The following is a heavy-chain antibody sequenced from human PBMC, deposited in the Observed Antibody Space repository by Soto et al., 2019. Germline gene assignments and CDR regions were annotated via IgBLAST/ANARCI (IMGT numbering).Heavy chain of an antibody. V-gene: IGHV3-23*01. Sequence: EVQLLESGGGLVQPGGSLRLSCAASGFTFSSYAMSWVRQAPGKGLEWVSAISGSGGSTYYADSVKGRFTISRDNSKYTLYLQMNSLRAEDTAVYYCAKDGGYCSGGSCYGWYFDLWGRGTLVTVSS. CDR1: GFTFSSYA. CDR2: ISGSGGST. D-gene: IGHD2-15*01. CDR3: AKDGGYCSGGSCYGWYFDL. J-gene: IGHJ2*01.